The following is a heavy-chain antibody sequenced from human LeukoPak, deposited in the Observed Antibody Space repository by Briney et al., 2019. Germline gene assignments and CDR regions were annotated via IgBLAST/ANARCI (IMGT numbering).Heavy chain of an antibody. D-gene: IGHD3-10*01. Sequence: GRSLGLSCAASGFTFSSYGMHWVRQAPGKGLEWVAIIWYDGNNKYYADSLKGRFTISRDNSKNTLYLQINSLRAEDTAVYFCVRDRGSTNYFDYWGQGALVTVSS. CDR1: GFTFSSYG. CDR2: IWYDGNNK. J-gene: IGHJ4*02. V-gene: IGHV3-33*01. CDR3: VRDRGSTNYFDY.